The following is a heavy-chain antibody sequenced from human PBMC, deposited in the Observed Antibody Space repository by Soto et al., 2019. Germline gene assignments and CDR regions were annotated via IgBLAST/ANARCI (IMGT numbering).Heavy chain of an antibody. CDR3: AKDSLWYYYDSSGYSYYFDY. CDR2: ISYDGSNK. CDR1: GFTFSSYG. Sequence: GGSLRLSCAASGFTFSSYGMHWVRQAPGKGLEWVAVISYDGSNKYYADSVKGRFTISRDNSKNTLHLQMNSLRAEDTAVYYCAKDSLWYYYDSSGYSYYFDYWGQGTLVTVSS. J-gene: IGHJ4*02. D-gene: IGHD3-22*01. V-gene: IGHV3-30*18.